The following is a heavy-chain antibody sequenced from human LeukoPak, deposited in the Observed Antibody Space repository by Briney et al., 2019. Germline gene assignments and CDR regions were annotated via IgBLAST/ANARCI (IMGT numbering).Heavy chain of an antibody. J-gene: IGHJ2*01. V-gene: IGHV4-59*12. D-gene: IGHD3-22*01. CDR2: LYYSGST. CDR1: GGSTSGYY. CDR3: ATDGSGSCRYFDL. Sequence: SETLSLTCTVSGGSTSGYYWSGIRQPPGKGLEWIGYLYYSGSTNYNPSLKIRVTISLNTSKTHFSLKLSSVTAADTAVYYCATDGSGSCRYFDLCGRGTLVTVSS.